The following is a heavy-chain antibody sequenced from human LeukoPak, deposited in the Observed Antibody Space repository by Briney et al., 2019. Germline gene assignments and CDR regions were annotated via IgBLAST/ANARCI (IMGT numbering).Heavy chain of an antibody. V-gene: IGHV3-30*03. D-gene: IGHD6-19*01. Sequence: GRSLRLSCAASGFTFSIYAMNWVRQAPGKGLEWVTVISSYGSNEYYADSVKGRFTISRDNSKNTLYLQMNSLRTEDTAVYYCATDRASKGEQWLGYLSFWGQGTLVTVSS. CDR3: ATDRASKGEQWLGYLSF. CDR1: GFTFSIYA. J-gene: IGHJ4*02. CDR2: ISSYGSNE.